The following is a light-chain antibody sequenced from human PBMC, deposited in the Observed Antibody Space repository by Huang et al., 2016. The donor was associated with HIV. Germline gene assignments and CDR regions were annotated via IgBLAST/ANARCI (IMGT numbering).Light chain of an antibody. CDR2: DGS. CDR3: QHYNNWPPGNT. CDR1: QRVSSN. J-gene: IGKJ5*01. V-gene: IGKV3-15*01. Sequence: IIMMQSPATLSVSPGDWATLSCRARQRVSSNVAWYQVRPGQPPRPLIYDGSTRATGTPAMFSGSGSQTEFTLTIINPQPEDFAIYYCQHYNNWPPGNTFGQGTRLEIK.